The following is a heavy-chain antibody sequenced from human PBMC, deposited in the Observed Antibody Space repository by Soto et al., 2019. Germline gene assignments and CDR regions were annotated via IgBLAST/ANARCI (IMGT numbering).Heavy chain of an antibody. CDR1: GFTFSSYG. J-gene: IGHJ6*02. D-gene: IGHD3-22*01. CDR3: ARGGAYESSSYYGMDV. CDR2: IWYDGSNK. V-gene: IGHV3-33*01. Sequence: PGGSLRLSCAASGFTFSSYGMHWVRQAPGKGLEWVAVIWYDGSNKYYADSVKGRFTISRDNSKNTLYLQMNSLRAEDTAVYYCARGGAYESSSYYGMDVWGQGTTVTVS.